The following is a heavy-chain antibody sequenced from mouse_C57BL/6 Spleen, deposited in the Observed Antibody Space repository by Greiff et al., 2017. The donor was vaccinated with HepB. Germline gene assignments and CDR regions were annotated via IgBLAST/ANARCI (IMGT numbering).Heavy chain of an antibody. V-gene: IGHV1-26*01. J-gene: IGHJ3*01. CDR3: ASVYGNYPAWFAY. Sequence: EVQLQQSGPELVKPGASVKISCKASGYTFTDYYMNWVKQSHGKSLEWIGDINPNNGVTSYDQKFKGKATLTVDKSSSTAYIELRSLTSEDSAFYSCASVYGNYPAWFAYWGQGTLVTVSA. CDR2: INPNNGVT. CDR1: GYTFTDYY. D-gene: IGHD2-1*01.